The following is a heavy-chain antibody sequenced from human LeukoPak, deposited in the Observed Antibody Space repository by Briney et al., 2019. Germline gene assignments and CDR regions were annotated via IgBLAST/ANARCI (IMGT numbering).Heavy chain of an antibody. D-gene: IGHD3-10*01. V-gene: IGHV3-23*01. CDR3: AKGLGRFGSGKIYFDY. CDR1: GFTYG. CDR2: ISGTGDST. Sequence: GGTPRLSCAASGFTYGMSWVRQAPGKGLEWVSTISGTGDSTYYADSVKGRFTISRDSSKNTLYLQMNSLRAEDTAVYYCAKGLGRFGSGKIYFDYWGQGTLVTVSS. J-gene: IGHJ4*02.